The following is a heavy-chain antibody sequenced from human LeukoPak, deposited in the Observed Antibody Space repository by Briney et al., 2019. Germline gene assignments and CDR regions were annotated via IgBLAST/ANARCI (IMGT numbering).Heavy chain of an antibody. CDR2: ISSSSSYI. J-gene: IGHJ4*02. Sequence: GGSLRLSCAASGFTFSSYSMNWVRQAPGKGLEWVSSISSSSSYIYYADSVKGRFTISRDNAKNSLYLQMNSLRAEDTAVYYCAREKYSSGWYGKDLDYWGQGTLVTVSS. CDR3: AREKYSSGWYGKDLDY. CDR1: GFTFSSYS. V-gene: IGHV3-21*01. D-gene: IGHD6-19*01.